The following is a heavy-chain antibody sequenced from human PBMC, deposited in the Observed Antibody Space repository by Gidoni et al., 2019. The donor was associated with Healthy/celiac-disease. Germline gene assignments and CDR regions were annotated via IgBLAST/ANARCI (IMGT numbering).Heavy chain of an antibody. CDR3: ATGEETVGATTAFDY. J-gene: IGHJ4*02. D-gene: IGHD1-26*01. Sequence: QVQLVQSGAEVKKPGASVKVSCKVYGYTLTELSMHWVRQAPGKGLEWVGGFDPEDGETIYAQKFQGRVTMTEETSTDTAYMELSSLRSKDTAVYYCATGEETVGATTAFDYWGQGTLVTVSS. V-gene: IGHV1-24*01. CDR1: GYTLTELS. CDR2: FDPEDGET.